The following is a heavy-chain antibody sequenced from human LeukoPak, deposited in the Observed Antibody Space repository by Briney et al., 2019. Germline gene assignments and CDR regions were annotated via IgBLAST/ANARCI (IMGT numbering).Heavy chain of an antibody. CDR2: VSGSDGST. CDR1: GFTFSSYG. Sequence: GGSLRLSCAASGFTFSSYGMSWVRQAPGNGLEWVSAVSGSDGSTYYADSVKGRFTISRDNSKNTLFLQMNSLRAEDTAVYYCAKVVVQLWVRGAFDSWGQGTLVTVSS. V-gene: IGHV3-23*01. J-gene: IGHJ4*02. CDR3: AKVVVQLWVRGAFDS. D-gene: IGHD5-18*01.